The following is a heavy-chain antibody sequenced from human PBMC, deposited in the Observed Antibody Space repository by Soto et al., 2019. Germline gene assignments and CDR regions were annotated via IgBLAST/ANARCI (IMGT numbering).Heavy chain of an antibody. V-gene: IGHV1-18*01. CDR3: ARDYDILTGYYMDLYYYYGMDV. D-gene: IGHD3-9*01. CDR1: GYTFTSYG. Sequence: WASVKVSCKASGYTFTSYGISWVRQAPGQGLEWMGWISAYNGNTNYAQKLQGRVTMTTDTSTSTAYMELRSLRSDDTAVYYCARDYDILTGYYMDLYYYYGMDVWGQGTTVTVSS. J-gene: IGHJ6*02. CDR2: ISAYNGNT.